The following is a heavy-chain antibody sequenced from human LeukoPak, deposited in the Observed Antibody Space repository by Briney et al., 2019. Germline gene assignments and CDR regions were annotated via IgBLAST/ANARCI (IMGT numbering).Heavy chain of an antibody. D-gene: IGHD6-13*01. Sequence: GGSLRLSCAPSGFTFSSYWMHWVRQAPGKGLEWVSSISSSSSYIYYADSVKGRFTISRDNAKNSLYLQMNSLRAEDTAVYYCARDGDESSSWYGGFDYWGQGTLVTVSS. J-gene: IGHJ4*02. CDR3: ARDGDESSSWYGGFDY. V-gene: IGHV3-21*01. CDR1: GFTFSSYW. CDR2: ISSSSSYI.